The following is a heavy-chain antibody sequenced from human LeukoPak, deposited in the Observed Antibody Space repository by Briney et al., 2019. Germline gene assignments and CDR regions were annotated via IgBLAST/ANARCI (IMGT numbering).Heavy chain of an antibody. J-gene: IGHJ3*02. CDR1: GFTFDDYA. CDR2: ISWNSGSI. CDR3: AKDTGRNTYPWLRGPDDAFDI. V-gene: IGHV3-9*03. Sequence: GGSLRLSCAASGFTFDDYAMHWVRQAPGKGLEWVSGISWNSGSIGYADSVKGRFTISRDNAKNSLYLQMNSLRAEDMALYYCAKDTGRNTYPWLRGPDDAFDIWGQGTMVTVSS. D-gene: IGHD3-22*01.